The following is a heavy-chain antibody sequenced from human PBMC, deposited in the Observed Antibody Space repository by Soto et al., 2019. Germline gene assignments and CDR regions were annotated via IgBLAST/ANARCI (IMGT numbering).Heavy chain of an antibody. D-gene: IGHD5-12*01. CDR2: IIPIFGTA. CDR3: ARGRWLQQGDYYYGMDG. V-gene: IGHV1-69*13. J-gene: IGHJ6*02. Sequence: GASVKVSCKASGGTFSSYAISWVRQAPGQGLEWMGGIIPIFGTANYAQKFQGRVTITADESTSTAYMELSSLRSEDTAVYYCARGRWLQQGDYYYGMDGWGQGTTVTVSS. CDR1: GGTFSSYA.